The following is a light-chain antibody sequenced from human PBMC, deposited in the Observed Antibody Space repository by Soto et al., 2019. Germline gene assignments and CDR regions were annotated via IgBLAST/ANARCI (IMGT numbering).Light chain of an antibody. V-gene: IGKV3-11*01. Sequence: EIVLTQSPATLSLSPGERATLSCRASQSVSSYLAWYQQKPGQAPRLLIYDASNRATGIPARFSGSGSGTDFTLTISSLEPEDFAVYYCQQRSKSLTFGGGTKGDIK. J-gene: IGKJ4*01. CDR3: QQRSKSLT. CDR2: DAS. CDR1: QSVSSY.